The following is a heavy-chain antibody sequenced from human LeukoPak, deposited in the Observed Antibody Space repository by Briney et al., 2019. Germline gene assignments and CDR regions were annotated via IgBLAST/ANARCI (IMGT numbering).Heavy chain of an antibody. V-gene: IGHV4-39*01. J-gene: IGHJ5*02. D-gene: IGHD4-11*01. CDR2: IYYSGST. Sequence: SETLSLTCTVSGGSISSSSYYWGWVRQPPGKGLEWIGSIYYSGSTYYNPSLKSRVTISVDTSKNQFSLKLSSVTAADTAVYYCAGHVGTVTTYWFDPWGQGTLVTVSS. CDR1: GGSISSSSYY. CDR3: AGHVGTVTTYWFDP.